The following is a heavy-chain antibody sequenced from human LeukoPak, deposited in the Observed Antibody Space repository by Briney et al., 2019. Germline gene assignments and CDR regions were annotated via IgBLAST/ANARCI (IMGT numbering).Heavy chain of an antibody. V-gene: IGHV4-34*01. D-gene: IGHD3-22*01. Sequence: KPSETLSLTCAVYGGSFSGYYWSWIRQPPGKGLEWIGEINHSGSTNYNPFLKSRVTISVDTSKNQFSLKLSSVTAADTAVYYCARGLVDYYDSSGYLDYWGQGTLVTVSS. J-gene: IGHJ4*02. CDR1: GGSFSGYY. CDR2: INHSGST. CDR3: ARGLVDYYDSSGYLDY.